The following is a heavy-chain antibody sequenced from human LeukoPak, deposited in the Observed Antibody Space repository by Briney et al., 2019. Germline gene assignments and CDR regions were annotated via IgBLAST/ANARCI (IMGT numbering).Heavy chain of an antibody. Sequence: PGGSLRLSCAASGFSFSDYSMHWVRQAPGKGLEWVAIISYDGSNERYADSVKGRFAISRDNSKNTLYLQMNSLRTEDTAVYFCAKDRAITVAGTGLEYWGQGALVTVSS. CDR1: GFSFSDYS. D-gene: IGHD6-19*01. V-gene: IGHV3-30*09. CDR2: ISYDGSNE. CDR3: AKDRAITVAGTGLEY. J-gene: IGHJ4*02.